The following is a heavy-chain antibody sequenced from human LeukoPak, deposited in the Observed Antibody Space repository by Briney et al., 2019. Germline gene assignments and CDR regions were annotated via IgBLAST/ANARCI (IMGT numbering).Heavy chain of an antibody. CDR3: AREGSGYYPLYYFDY. CDR1: GGSISSGSYY. CDR2: IYTSGST. D-gene: IGHD3-22*01. J-gene: IGHJ4*02. Sequence: PSETLSLTCTVSGGSISSGSYYWSWIRQPAGKGLEWIGCIYTSGSTNYNPSLKSRLTISVDTSKNQFSLKLSSVTAADTAVYYCAREGSGYYPLYYFDYWGQGTLVTVSS. V-gene: IGHV4-61*02.